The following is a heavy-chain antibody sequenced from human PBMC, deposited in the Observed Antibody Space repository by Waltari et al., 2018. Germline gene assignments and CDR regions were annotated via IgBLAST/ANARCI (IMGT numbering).Heavy chain of an antibody. J-gene: IGHJ4*02. CDR3: SIAADDFEYYFDY. CDR2: IRSKGYGATT. Sequence: EVQLVESGGGLVKPGQSLRLSCAGSVFGDYAMGWFRQAPGKGLEWVGFIRSKGYGATTEYAASVTGRFSISRDDSKSIAYLQMNSLKTEDTAIYYCSIAADDFEYYFDYWGQGTLVTVSS. D-gene: IGHD6-25*01. CDR1: VFGDYA. V-gene: IGHV3-49*05.